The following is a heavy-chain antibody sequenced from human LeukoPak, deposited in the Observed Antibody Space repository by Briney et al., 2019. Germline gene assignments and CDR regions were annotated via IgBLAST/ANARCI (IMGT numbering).Heavy chain of an antibody. Sequence: GGSLRLSCAASGFIFSSYGMHWVRQAPGKGLEWVAFIRYDGSKKYYADSVKGRFTISRDNSKNTLYLQMNSLRAEDTAVYYCAKYQIGDNVRSGFDIWGRGTTVTVSS. CDR2: IRYDGSKK. CDR3: AKYQIGDNVRSGFDI. V-gene: IGHV3-30*02. CDR1: GFIFSSYG. D-gene: IGHD3-22*01. J-gene: IGHJ3*02.